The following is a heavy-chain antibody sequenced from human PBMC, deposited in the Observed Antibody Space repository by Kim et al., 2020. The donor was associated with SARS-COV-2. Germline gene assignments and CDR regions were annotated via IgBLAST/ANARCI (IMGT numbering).Heavy chain of an antibody. V-gene: IGHV3-9*01. J-gene: IGHJ3*01. CDR1: GFTFDDYA. Sequence: GGSLRLSCAASGFTFDDYAMHWVRQAPGKGLEWVSGISWNSGSIRYADSVKGRFTISRDNAKNSLYLQMNSLRAEDTALHYCSTGYYAWGQGTMVTVSS. CDR3: STGYYA. CDR2: ISWNSGSI. D-gene: IGHD3-9*01.